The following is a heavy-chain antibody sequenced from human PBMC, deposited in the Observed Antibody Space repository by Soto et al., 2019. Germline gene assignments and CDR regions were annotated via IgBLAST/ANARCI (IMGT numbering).Heavy chain of an antibody. CDR1: GGSISSYY. Sequence: SETLSLTCTVSGGSISSYYWSWIRQPPGKGLEWIGYIYYSGSTNYNPSLKSRVTISVDTSKNQFSLKLSFVTAADTAVYYCARGPFMFSSNWFDPWGQGTLVTSPQ. J-gene: IGHJ5*02. D-gene: IGHD3-10*02. CDR3: ARGPFMFSSNWFDP. V-gene: IGHV4-59*01. CDR2: IYYSGST.